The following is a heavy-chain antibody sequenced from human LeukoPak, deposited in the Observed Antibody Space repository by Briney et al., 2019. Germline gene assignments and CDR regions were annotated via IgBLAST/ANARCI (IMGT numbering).Heavy chain of an antibody. J-gene: IGHJ1*01. CDR3: AKDGVVATYPEYFQH. V-gene: IGHV3-74*01. D-gene: IGHD5-12*01. CDR2: ISKDGSTS. Sequence: PGGSLRLSCEASGFTFSNHWMHWVRQAPGKGLVWVSVISKDGSTSIYADSVRGRLTISRDNAKNTLYLQMNSLRVEDTSVYYCAKDGVVATYPEYFQHWGQGTLVTVSS. CDR1: GFTFSNHW.